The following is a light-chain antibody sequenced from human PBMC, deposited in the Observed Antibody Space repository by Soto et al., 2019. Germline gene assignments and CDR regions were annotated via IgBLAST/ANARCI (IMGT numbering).Light chain of an antibody. CDR2: AAS. J-gene: IGKJ4*01. CDR1: QGISNY. CDR3: QQYDGLPIT. Sequence: DIQMTQSPSSLSASVGDRVIITCQASQGISNYLNWYQQKPGKAPKLLISAASNLETGVPPRFSGGGSATPFTFIISSLQPEDIATYYCQQYDGLPITFGGGTKVGI. V-gene: IGKV1-33*01.